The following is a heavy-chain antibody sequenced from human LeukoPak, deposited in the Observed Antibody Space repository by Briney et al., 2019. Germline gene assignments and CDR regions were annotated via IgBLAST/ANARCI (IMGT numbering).Heavy chain of an antibody. J-gene: IGHJ3*02. CDR2: IYTSGST. D-gene: IGHD3-22*01. V-gene: IGHV4-61*02. CDR3: ARGPYSYDSSGAFDI. Sequence: SETLSPTCTVSGNSISSGDNYWSWIRQPAGKGLEWIGRIYTSGSTNYNPSLKSRVTISGDTSKNQFSLKLSSVTAADTAVYFCARGPYSYDSSGAFDIWGQGTMVTVSS. CDR1: GNSISSGDNY.